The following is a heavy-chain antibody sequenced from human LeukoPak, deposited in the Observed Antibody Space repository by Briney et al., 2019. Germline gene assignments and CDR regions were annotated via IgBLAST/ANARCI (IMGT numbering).Heavy chain of an antibody. CDR2: IYYTGTS. CDR1: GGSISTHF. CDR3: ARDLNYYDGSTYYDAFDI. Sequence: SETLSLTCTVSGGSISTHFWTWIRQPPGKELEFIGNIYYTGTSNYNPSLKSRVTMSIDTAKNQFSLNLSYVTAADTAVYYCARDLNYYDGSTYYDAFDIWGQGTLVTVSS. V-gene: IGHV4-59*11. J-gene: IGHJ3*02. D-gene: IGHD3-22*01.